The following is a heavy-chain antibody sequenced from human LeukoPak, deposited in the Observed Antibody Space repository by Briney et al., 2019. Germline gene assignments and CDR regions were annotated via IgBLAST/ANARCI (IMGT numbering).Heavy chain of an antibody. Sequence: SETLSLTCTVSGGSISSYYWSWIRQPPGKGLEWIGYIYYSGSTYYNPSLKSRVTISVDTSKNQFSLKLSSVTAADTAVYYCARDGGVSGWYWFDPWGQGTLVTVSS. V-gene: IGHV4-59*01. CDR3: ARDGGVSGWYWFDP. J-gene: IGHJ5*02. CDR1: GGSISSYY. D-gene: IGHD6-19*01. CDR2: IYYSGST.